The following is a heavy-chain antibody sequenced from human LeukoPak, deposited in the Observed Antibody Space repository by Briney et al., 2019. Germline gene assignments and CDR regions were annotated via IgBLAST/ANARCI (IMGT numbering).Heavy chain of an antibody. V-gene: IGHV1-69*05. D-gene: IGHD6-13*01. Sequence: GASVKVSCKASGGTFSSYPISWVRQAPGQGLEWMGRIIPISGTVNYAQKFQGRVTMTRNTSISTAYMELSSLRSEDTAVYYCARGRQQLVSDWFDPWGQGTLVTVSS. CDR2: IIPISGTV. CDR1: GGTFSSYP. J-gene: IGHJ5*02. CDR3: ARGRQQLVSDWFDP.